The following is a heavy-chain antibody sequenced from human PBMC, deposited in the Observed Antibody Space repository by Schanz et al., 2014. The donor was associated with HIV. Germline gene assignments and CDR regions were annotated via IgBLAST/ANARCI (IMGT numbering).Heavy chain of an antibody. CDR1: RFTFSSFA. J-gene: IGHJ6*02. D-gene: IGHD1-20*01. CDR3: AKTSITLGMDV. CDR2: IIGSGGRT. V-gene: IGHV3-23*01. Sequence: EVQLLESGGGLVQPGGSLRLSCAASRFTFSSFAMGWVRQAPGKGLEWVSTIIGSGGRTYYADSVKGRFTISRVNSKNTLYLQMNSLRAEDTAIYYCAKTSITLGMDVWGQGTTVTVSS.